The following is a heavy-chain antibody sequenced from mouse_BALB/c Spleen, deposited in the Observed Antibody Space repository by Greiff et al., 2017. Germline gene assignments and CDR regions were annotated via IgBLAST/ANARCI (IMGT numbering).Heavy chain of an antibody. Sequence: EVKLQESGAELVRPGALVKLSCKASGFNIKDYYMHWVKQRPEQGLEWIGWIDPENGNTIYDPKFQGKASITADTSSNTAYLQLSSLTSEDTAVYYCAPYYGSSSAWFAYWGQGTLVTVSA. CDR2: IDPENGNT. D-gene: IGHD1-1*01. CDR1: GFNIKDYY. V-gene: IGHV14-1*02. J-gene: IGHJ3*01. CDR3: APYYGSSSAWFAY.